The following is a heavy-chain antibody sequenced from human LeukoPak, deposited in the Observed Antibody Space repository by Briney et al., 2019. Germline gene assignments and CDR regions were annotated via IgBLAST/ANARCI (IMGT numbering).Heavy chain of an antibody. CDR3: ARDVGYCTNGVCRGSLDP. CDR1: GYTFTSYD. V-gene: IGHV1-8*01. Sequence: ASVKVSCKASGYTFTSYDINWVRQATGQGLEWMGWMNPNSGNTGYAQKFQGRVTMTRNTSISTAYMGLSSLRSEDTAVYYCARDVGYCTNGVCRGSLDPWGQGTLVTVSS. D-gene: IGHD2-8*01. J-gene: IGHJ5*02. CDR2: MNPNSGNT.